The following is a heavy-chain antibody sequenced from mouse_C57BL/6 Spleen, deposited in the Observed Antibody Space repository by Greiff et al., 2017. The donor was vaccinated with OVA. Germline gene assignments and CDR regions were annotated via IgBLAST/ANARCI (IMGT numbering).Heavy chain of an antibody. Sequence: VQLKQSGAELVKPGASVKLSCTASGFNIKDYYMHWVKQRTEQGLEWIGRIDPEDGENKYAPKFQGKATITAETSSNTAYLQLISLTSEDTAVYYCARRRGSYSNLFAYWGQGTLVTVSA. J-gene: IGHJ3*01. CDR3: ARRRGSYSNLFAY. V-gene: IGHV14-2*01. CDR1: GFNIKDYY. D-gene: IGHD2-5*01. CDR2: IDPEDGEN.